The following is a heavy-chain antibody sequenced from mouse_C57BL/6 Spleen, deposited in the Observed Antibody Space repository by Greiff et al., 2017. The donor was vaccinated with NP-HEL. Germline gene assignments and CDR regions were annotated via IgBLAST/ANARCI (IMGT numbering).Heavy chain of an antibody. V-gene: IGHV5-17*01. J-gene: IGHJ4*01. CDR3: ARRGYGSSYGDYYAMDY. Sequence: EVQVVDSGGGLVKPGGSLKLSCAASGFTFSDYGMHWVRQAPEKGLEWVAYISSGSSTIYYADTVKGRFTISRDNAKNTLFLQMTSLRSEDTAMYYCARRGYGSSYGDYYAMDYWGQGTSVTVSS. CDR1: GFTFSDYG. D-gene: IGHD1-1*01. CDR2: ISSGSSTI.